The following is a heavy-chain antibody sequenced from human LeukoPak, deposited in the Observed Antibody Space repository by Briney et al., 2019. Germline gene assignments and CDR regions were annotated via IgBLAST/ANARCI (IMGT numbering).Heavy chain of an antibody. Sequence: SSETLSLTCTVSGGSISSYYWSWIRQPPGKGLEWIGYIYYSGSTNYNPSLKSRVTISVDTSKNQFSLKLSSVTAADTAVYYCARSTTVVTPDWFDPWGQGTLVTVSS. J-gene: IGHJ5*02. CDR2: IYYSGST. CDR1: GGSISSYY. V-gene: IGHV4-59*01. D-gene: IGHD4-23*01. CDR3: ARSTTVVTPDWFDP.